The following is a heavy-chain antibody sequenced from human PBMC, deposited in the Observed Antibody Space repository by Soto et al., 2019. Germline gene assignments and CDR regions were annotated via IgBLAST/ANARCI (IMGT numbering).Heavy chain of an antibody. CDR3: ARGAVAFTGYYYYGMDV. CDR2: IYYSGST. Sequence: SETLSLTCTVSGGSISNYYWSWIRQPPGKGLEWIGYIYYSGSTNYNPSLKSRVTISVDTSKNQFSLKLSSVTAADTAVYYCARGAVAFTGYYYYGMDVWGQGTTVTVSS. J-gene: IGHJ6*02. CDR1: GGSISNYY. D-gene: IGHD6-19*01. V-gene: IGHV4-59*12.